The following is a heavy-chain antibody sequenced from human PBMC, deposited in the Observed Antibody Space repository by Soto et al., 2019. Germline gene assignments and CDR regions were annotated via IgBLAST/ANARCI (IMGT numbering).Heavy chain of an antibody. D-gene: IGHD5-12*01. CDR1: GFTFSSYG. CDR2: IWYDGSNK. CDR3: ATTVATPYTLHYYAMDV. Sequence: GGSLRLSCAASGFTFSSYGMHWVRQAPGKGLEWVAVIWYDGSNKYYADSVKGRFTISRDNSKNTLYLQMNSLRAEDTAVYYCATTVATPYTLHYYAMDVWGQGTTVTVSS. V-gene: IGHV3-33*01. J-gene: IGHJ6*02.